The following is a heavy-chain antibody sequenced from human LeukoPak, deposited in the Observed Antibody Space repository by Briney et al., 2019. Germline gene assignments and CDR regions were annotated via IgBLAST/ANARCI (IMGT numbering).Heavy chain of an antibody. J-gene: IGHJ4*02. CDR2: IYYSGNT. CDR3: ARSTGSTMLIDY. CDR1: GGSISPYY. V-gene: IGHV4-59*01. D-gene: IGHD3-16*01. Sequence: SETLSLTCTVSGGSISPYYWSWIRQPPGKGLEWLGYIYYSGNTDYNPSLKSRVAISVDTSKNQFSLKLSSVTAADTAVYYCARSTGSTMLIDYWGQGTLVTVSS.